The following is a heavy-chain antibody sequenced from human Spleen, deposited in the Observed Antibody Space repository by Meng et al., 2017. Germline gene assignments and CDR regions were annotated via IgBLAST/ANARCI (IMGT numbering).Heavy chain of an antibody. Sequence: SETLSLTCTVSDDSISSYYWNWIRQPPGKGLEWIGRIYTSGSTNYNPSLKSRVTISVDTSKNQVSLKLNFVIAADTAVYYCARTPRGYGEFMYFDLWGQGTLVTVSS. D-gene: IGHD3-10*01. CDR2: IYTSGST. V-gene: IGHV4-4*07. CDR3: ARTPRGYGEFMYFDL. CDR1: DDSISSYY. J-gene: IGHJ4*02.